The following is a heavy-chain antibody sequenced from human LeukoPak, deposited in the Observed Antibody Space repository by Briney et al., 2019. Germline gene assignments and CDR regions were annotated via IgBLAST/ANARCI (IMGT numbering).Heavy chain of an antibody. CDR2: IYHSGST. J-gene: IGHJ4*02. V-gene: IGHV4-38-2*02. D-gene: IGHD5-18*01. CDR3: ARGRGYSSH. Sequence: PSETLSLTCTVSGYSISSGYYWGWIRQPPGKGLEWIGSIYHSGSTYYNPSLKSRVTISVDTSKNQFSLKLSSVTAADTAVYYCARGRGYSSHWGQGTLVTVSS. CDR1: GYSISSGYY.